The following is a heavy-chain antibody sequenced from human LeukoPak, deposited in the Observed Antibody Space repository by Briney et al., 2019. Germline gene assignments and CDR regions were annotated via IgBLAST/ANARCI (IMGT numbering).Heavy chain of an antibody. J-gene: IGHJ6*04. V-gene: IGHV3-23*01. CDR1: GFTFSNHA. D-gene: IGHD3-10*02. CDR3: AELGITMIGGV. Sequence: QPGGSLRLSCAASGFTFSNHAMIWVRQAPGKGLEWVSSISGSGAMTYYADSVKGRFTISRANAMGTLYLQMNSLRAEDTAVYYCAELGITMIGGVWGKGTTVTISS. CDR2: ISGSGAMT.